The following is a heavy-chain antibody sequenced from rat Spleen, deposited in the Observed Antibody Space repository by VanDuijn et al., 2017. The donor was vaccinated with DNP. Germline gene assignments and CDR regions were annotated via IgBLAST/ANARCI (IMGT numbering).Heavy chain of an antibody. CDR3: AREGYYDGSYYPYYFDY. J-gene: IGHJ1*01. Sequence: EVHLVESGGGLVQPGRSLKLSCAASGFSFSNYNMAWVRQAPTKGLEWVATIIYDGSSTYYRDSVKGRFTIPRDNAKSSLYLQMSKLGSEDTAIYFCAREGYYDGSYYPYYFDYWGPGTMVTVSS. V-gene: IGHV5-7*01. CDR2: IIYDGSST. CDR1: GFSFSNYN. D-gene: IGHD1-12*02.